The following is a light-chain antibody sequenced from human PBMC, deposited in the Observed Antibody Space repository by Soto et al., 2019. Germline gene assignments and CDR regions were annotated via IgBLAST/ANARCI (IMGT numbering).Light chain of an antibody. V-gene: IGLV1-40*01. CDR3: QSYDSSLSGWV. J-gene: IGLJ3*02. CDR2: GNS. Sequence: QFVLTQPPSVSGAPGQRVTISCTGSSSNIGAGYDVHWYQQLPGTAPKLLISGNSNRPSGVPDRFSGSKSGTSASLAITGLQAEDGANYYCQSYDSSLSGWVFGGGTKLTVL. CDR1: SSNIGAGYD.